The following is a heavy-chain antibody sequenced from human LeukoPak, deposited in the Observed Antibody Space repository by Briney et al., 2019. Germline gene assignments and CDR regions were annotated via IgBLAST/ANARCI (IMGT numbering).Heavy chain of an antibody. J-gene: IGHJ4*02. D-gene: IGHD5-12*01. CDR1: GYTFTSYD. CDR3: ARLDYFSSPNAYYFDY. V-gene: IGHV1-18*01. CDR2: ISAYNGNT. Sequence: ASVKVSCKASGYTFTSYDISWVRQAPGQGLEWMGWISAYNGNTNYAQRLQGRVTMTTDTSTSTAYMELRSLRSDDTAVYYCARLDYFSSPNAYYFDYWGQGTLVTVSS.